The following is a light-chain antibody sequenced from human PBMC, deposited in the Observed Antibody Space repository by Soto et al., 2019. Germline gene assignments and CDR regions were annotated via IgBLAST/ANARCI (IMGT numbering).Light chain of an antibody. CDR1: QSISSY. V-gene: IGKV1-39*01. CDR3: QQSYSRMT. CDR2: AAS. Sequence: DIPMTQSPSSLSASVGDGVTITCRASQSISSYVSWYQQKPGKAPKLLIYAASRLESGVPSRFSGSRSGTDFTLTISSLQPEDFATYYCQQSYSRMTFGQGTKVEIK. J-gene: IGKJ1*01.